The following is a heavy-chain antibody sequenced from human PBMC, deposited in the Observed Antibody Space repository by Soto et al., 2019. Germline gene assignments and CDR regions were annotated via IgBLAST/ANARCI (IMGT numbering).Heavy chain of an antibody. CDR2: ISSSSSTI. Sequence: GGSLRLSCAASGFTFSSYSMNWVRQAPGKGLEWVSYISSSSSTIYYADSVKGRFTISRDNAKNSLYLQMNSLRDEDTAVYYCARGTAWFGELLSGYWFDPWGQGXLVTVSS. D-gene: IGHD3-10*01. V-gene: IGHV3-48*02. J-gene: IGHJ5*02. CDR1: GFTFSSYS. CDR3: ARGTAWFGELLSGYWFDP.